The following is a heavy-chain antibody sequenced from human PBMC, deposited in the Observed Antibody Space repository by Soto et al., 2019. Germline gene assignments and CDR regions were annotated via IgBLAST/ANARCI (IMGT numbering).Heavy chain of an antibody. D-gene: IGHD6-13*01. V-gene: IGHV3-30*03. CDR2: ISYDGSNK. CDR1: GFTFSSYG. Sequence: QVQLVESGGGVVQPGRSLRLSCAASGFTFSSYGMHWVRQAPGKGLEWVAVISYDGSNKYYADSVKGRFTISRDNSKNTLYLQMNSLRAEDTAVYYCAYSIAAAGTPPYYHGMDVWGQGTTVTVSS. J-gene: IGHJ6*02. CDR3: AYSIAAAGTPPYYHGMDV.